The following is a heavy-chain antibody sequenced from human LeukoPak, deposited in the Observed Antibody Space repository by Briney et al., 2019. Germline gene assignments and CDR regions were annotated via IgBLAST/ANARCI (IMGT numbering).Heavy chain of an antibody. CDR1: GFTFSSYW. CDR2: IKQDGSEK. D-gene: IGHD3-22*01. CDR3: ARDLAYDSSGYYYVGDAFDI. Sequence: GGSLRLSCAASGFTFSSYWMSWVRQAPGKGLEWVANIKQDGSEKYYVDSVKGRFTISRDNAKNSLYLQMNSLRAEDTAVYYCARDLAYDSSGYYYVGDAFDIWGQGTMVTVPS. J-gene: IGHJ3*02. V-gene: IGHV3-7*01.